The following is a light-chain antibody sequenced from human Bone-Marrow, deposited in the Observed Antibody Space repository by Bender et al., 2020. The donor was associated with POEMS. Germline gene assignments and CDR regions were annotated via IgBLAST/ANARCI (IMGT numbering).Light chain of an antibody. CDR2: EGS. CDR3: QSYDNSLGGWV. Sequence: QSALTQPASVSGSPGQSITISCTGTSSDVRDYNYVSWYQQHPGKAPKLIIYEGSKRPSGVSTRFSGSKSGTSASLAITGLQAEDEGDYYCQSYDNSLGGWVFGGGTKLTVL. CDR1: SSDVRDYNY. V-gene: IGLV2-14*01. J-gene: IGLJ3*02.